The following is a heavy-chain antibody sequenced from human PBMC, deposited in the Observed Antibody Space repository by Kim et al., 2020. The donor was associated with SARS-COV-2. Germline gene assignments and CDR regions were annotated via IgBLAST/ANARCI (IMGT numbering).Heavy chain of an antibody. CDR2: ISYDGSNK. J-gene: IGHJ6*02. D-gene: IGHD3-16*01. V-gene: IGHV3-30-3*01. Sequence: GGSLRLSCAASGFTFSSYAMHWVRQAPGKGLEWVAVISYDGSNKYYADSVKGRFTISRDNSKNTLYLQMNSLRAEDTAVYYCARGSVRDRNFGYGMDVWGQGATVTVSS. CDR3: ARGSVRDRNFGYGMDV. CDR1: GFTFSSYA.